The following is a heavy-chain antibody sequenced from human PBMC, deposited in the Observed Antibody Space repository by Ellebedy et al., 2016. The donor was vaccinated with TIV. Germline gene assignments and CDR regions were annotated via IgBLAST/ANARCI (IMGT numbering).Heavy chain of an antibody. CDR2: IDNAGDT. Sequence: GESLNISXPASGVTFSRYDMHWVRQSTRKGLEWVASIDNAGDTYYPGSVKGRFTISRENAKNSLYLQMNSLRVEDTAVYYCTRFEIISGGGYGMDVWGQGTTVTVSS. J-gene: IGHJ6*02. D-gene: IGHD3-16*01. V-gene: IGHV3-13*01. CDR3: TRFEIISGGGYGMDV. CDR1: GVTFSRYD.